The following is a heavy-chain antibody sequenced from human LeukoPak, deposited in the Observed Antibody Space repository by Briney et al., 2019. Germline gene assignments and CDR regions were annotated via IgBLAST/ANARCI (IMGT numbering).Heavy chain of an antibody. V-gene: IGHV1-69*01. Sequence: SVKVSCKASGGTFSSYAISWVRQAPGQGLEWMGGIIPIFGTANYAQKFQGRVTITSDESTSTAYMELSSLRSEDTAVYYCASPAFWSGYYLDPWGQGTLVTVSS. CDR3: ASPAFWSGYYLDP. J-gene: IGHJ5*02. D-gene: IGHD3-3*01. CDR1: GGTFSSYA. CDR2: IIPIFGTA.